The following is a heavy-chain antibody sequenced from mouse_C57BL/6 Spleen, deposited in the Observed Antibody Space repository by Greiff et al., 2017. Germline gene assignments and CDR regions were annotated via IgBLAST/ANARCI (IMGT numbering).Heavy chain of an antibody. CDR1: GYTFTDYN. D-gene: IGHD1-1*01. CDR3: ATLCTTVVATRYFDV. J-gene: IGHJ1*03. CDR2: INPNNGGT. V-gene: IGHV1-22*01. Sequence: LVEPGASVKMSCKAFGYTFTDYNMPLVNQSLGKILEWPGNINPNNGGTSYNKKFKGKATLTVNKSSITAYMELRSLISEDTAVYYCATLCTTVVATRYFDVWGTGTTVTVSS.